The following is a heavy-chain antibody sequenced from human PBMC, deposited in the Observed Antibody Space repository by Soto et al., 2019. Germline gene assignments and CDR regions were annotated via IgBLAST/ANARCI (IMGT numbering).Heavy chain of an antibody. J-gene: IGHJ6*02. Sequence: EVQLLESGGGLVQPGGSLRLSCAASGFTFITYAMSWVRQAPGKGLEWVAVVSGRAGTTYYADSVKGRFTISRDNSKNTLYLQMNSLRAEDTAVYYCASWRVAVAGPYYYYYGMDVWGQGTTVTVSS. CDR3: ASWRVAVAGPYYYYYGMDV. CDR2: VSGRAGTT. V-gene: IGHV3-23*01. CDR1: GFTFITYA. D-gene: IGHD6-19*01.